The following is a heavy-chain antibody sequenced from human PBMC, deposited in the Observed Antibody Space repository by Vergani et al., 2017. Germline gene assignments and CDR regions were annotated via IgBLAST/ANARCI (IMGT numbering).Heavy chain of an antibody. CDR3: AKVCGSTSCPYGGGAFDV. D-gene: IGHD2-2*01. J-gene: IGHJ3*01. CDR2: INNNGGST. V-gene: IGHV3-23*01. CDR1: GFTFNSYA. Sequence: QLLESGGGLIQPGGSLRLSCAASGFTFNSYAMTWVWQAPGKGLEWGSGINNNGGSTYYADSVKGRFTISRDNSKNTLYLQMTDLRAEDTATYYCAKVCGSTSCPYGGGAFDVWGHGTMVTVSS.